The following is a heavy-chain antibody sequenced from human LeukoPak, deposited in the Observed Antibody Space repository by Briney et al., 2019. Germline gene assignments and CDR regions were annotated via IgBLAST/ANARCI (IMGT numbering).Heavy chain of an antibody. D-gene: IGHD2-15*01. CDR2: IYWEDDK. J-gene: IGHJ4*02. Sequence: SGPTLVNPTQTLTLTCSFSGFSLSTSGVGVGWVRQPPGKALEWLAVIYWEDDKWYSPSLKSRLTITKDTSKNQVVLTMTNMDPVDTATYYCAHRRIGPFDYWGQGTLVTVSS. V-gene: IGHV2-5*02. CDR1: GFSLSTSGVG. CDR3: AHRRIGPFDY.